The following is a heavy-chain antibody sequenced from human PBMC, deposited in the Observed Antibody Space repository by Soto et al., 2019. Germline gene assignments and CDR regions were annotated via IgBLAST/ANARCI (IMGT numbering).Heavy chain of an antibody. D-gene: IGHD6-13*01. Sequence: QVQLVQSGAEVKKPGSSVKVSCKASGGTFRSYAISWVRQAPGQGLEWMGGIIPIFGTADYAQKFQGRVTITADESTSTAYMALRSLRSEDTAVYYCASLIAAAGPPHSPRYYYGMDVWGQGTTVTVSS. CDR3: ASLIAAAGPPHSPRYYYGMDV. V-gene: IGHV1-69*12. CDR2: IIPIFGTA. J-gene: IGHJ6*02. CDR1: GGTFRSYA.